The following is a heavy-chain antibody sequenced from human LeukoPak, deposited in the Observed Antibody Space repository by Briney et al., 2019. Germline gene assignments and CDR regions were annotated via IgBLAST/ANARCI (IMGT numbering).Heavy chain of an antibody. J-gene: IGHJ4*02. CDR3: KSGGAAPGSFDN. CDR2: IKYDGDEE. V-gene: IGHV3-7*01. Sequence: GGSLRLSCAASGFTFSDYWMSWMRQAPGKGLEWVANIKYDGDEECYVDSVKGRFTISRDNAKNSLYLQLNSLRVEDTAVYYCKSGGAAPGSFDNWGQGTLVTVSP. CDR1: GFTFSDYW. D-gene: IGHD6-13*01.